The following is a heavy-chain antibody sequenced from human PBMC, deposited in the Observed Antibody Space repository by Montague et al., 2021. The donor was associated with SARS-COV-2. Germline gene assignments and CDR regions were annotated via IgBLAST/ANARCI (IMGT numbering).Heavy chain of an antibody. D-gene: IGHD1-1*01. CDR2: TYYRSKWYN. Sequence: CAISGDSVSSNSATWNWVRQSPSRGLEWLGRTYYRSKWYNDYAVXXRCRVTINPDTSKNQFSLQLNSVTPEDTAIYYCTGGREGNYNVMDVWGQGTTVTVSS. J-gene: IGHJ6*02. V-gene: IGHV6-1*01. CDR1: GDSVSSNSAT. CDR3: TGGREGNYNVMDV.